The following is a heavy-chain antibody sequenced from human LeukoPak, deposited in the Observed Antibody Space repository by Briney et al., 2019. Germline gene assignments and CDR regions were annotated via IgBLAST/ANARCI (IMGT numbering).Heavy chain of an antibody. CDR3: TRGPYNNVVNLDY. CDR1: GFTFSNYG. D-gene: IGHD4-11*01. J-gene: IGHJ4*02. Sequence: GGSLRLSCAASGFTFSNYGMHWVRQAPGKGLEWVGFIRSKAYGGTTEYAASVKGRFTISRDDSKNIAYLQMNSLQTEDTAMYYCTRGPYNNVVNLDYWGQGTLVTVSS. CDR2: IRSKAYGGTT. V-gene: IGHV3-49*04.